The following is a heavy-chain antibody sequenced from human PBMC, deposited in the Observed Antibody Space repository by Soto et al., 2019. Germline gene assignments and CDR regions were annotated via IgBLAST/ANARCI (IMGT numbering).Heavy chain of an antibody. D-gene: IGHD6-19*01. CDR1: EVTFSSYC. J-gene: IGHJ6*03. CDR2: INQHGSEK. Sequence: EVQLVDSGGGFVQPWGSLRLSCAASEVTFSSYCMSWVRQSPRNRLVWVDNINQHGSEKYYVVSVKGRFNISRDNAKNSLYLQMNGRRAEDTAVYFCARDSLAVDIIYYYYCMYAWGKGTTVTVSS. V-gene: IGHV3-7*01. CDR3: ARDSLAVDIIYYYYCMYA.